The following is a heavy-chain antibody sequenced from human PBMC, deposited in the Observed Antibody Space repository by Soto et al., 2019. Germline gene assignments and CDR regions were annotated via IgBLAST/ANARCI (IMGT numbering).Heavy chain of an antibody. Sequence: GSLRLSCTASGFMFNNSAMTWVRQAPGQGLQWVASVSDNGGSRGGTYYADSVKGRFTISRDNSKNTLYLELDSLTGADTAVYYCASAKSVVIAAMGIWGQGTMVTVSS. CDR2: VSDNGGSRGGT. J-gene: IGHJ3*02. D-gene: IGHD2-21*01. V-gene: IGHV3-23*01. CDR1: GFMFNNSA. CDR3: ASAKSVVIAAMGI.